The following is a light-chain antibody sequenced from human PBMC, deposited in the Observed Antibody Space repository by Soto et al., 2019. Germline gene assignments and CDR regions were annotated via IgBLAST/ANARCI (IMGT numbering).Light chain of an antibody. J-gene: IGKJ1*01. V-gene: IGKV3-15*01. CDR1: QNVGNN. Sequence: EIVMTQSPVTLSVSPGDRATLSCRASQNVGNNLAWHQQKPGQAPRILSYGASTRAPGIPARVSGSGSGTEFTLTIDSLQSEDFALYYCQQYLTWPGTFGQGTKVDIK. CDR2: GAS. CDR3: QQYLTWPGT.